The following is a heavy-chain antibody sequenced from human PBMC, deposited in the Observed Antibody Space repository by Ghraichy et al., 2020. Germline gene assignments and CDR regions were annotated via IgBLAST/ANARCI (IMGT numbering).Heavy chain of an antibody. J-gene: IGHJ3*02. CDR3: AREGTTVTTLAFDI. Sequence: GGSLRLSCAASGFTVSSNYMSWVRQAPGKGLEWVSVIYSGGSTYYADSVKGRFTISRDNSKNTLYLQMNSLRAEDTAVYYCAREGTTVTTLAFDIWGQGTMVTVSS. CDR1: GFTVSSNY. D-gene: IGHD4-17*01. CDR2: IYSGGST. V-gene: IGHV3-53*01.